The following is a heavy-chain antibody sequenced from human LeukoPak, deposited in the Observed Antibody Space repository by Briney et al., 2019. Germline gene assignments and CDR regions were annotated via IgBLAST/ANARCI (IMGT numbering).Heavy chain of an antibody. Sequence: ASVKVSCKASGYTFTTYAMNWVRQAPGQGPEWMGWINTNTGNPTYAQGFTGRFVFSLDTSVSTAYLQINSLKAEETAVYYCAREFHYDTSGYAFDSWGQGTLVTVSS. CDR1: GYTFTTYA. J-gene: IGHJ4*02. D-gene: IGHD3-22*01. V-gene: IGHV7-4-1*02. CDR3: AREFHYDTSGYAFDS. CDR2: INTNTGNP.